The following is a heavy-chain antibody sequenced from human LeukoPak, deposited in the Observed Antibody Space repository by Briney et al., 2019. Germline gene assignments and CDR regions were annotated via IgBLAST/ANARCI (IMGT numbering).Heavy chain of an antibody. CDR2: INYSGST. CDR1: GGSISSYY. Sequence: SETLSLTCTVSGGSISSYYWSWIRQPPGKGLEWIGYINYSGSTNYNPSLKSRVTISVDTSKNQFSLKLSSVTAADTAVYYCARTERGYCSGGSCTGLPDYWGQGTLVTVSS. D-gene: IGHD2-15*01. V-gene: IGHV4-59*01. J-gene: IGHJ4*02. CDR3: ARTERGYCSGGSCTGLPDY.